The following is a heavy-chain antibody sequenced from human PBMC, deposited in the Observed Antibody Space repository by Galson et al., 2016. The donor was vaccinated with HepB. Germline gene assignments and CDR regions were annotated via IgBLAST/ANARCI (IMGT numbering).Heavy chain of an antibody. Sequence: SVKVSCKASGGTFSRYAISWVRQAPGQGLEWMGGIIPIFGTAKYAQDFQGRITIIADESTSTAYMELSSLRSGDTAVYYCARHVAASFAYYFDYWGQGTLVTVSS. CDR3: ARHVAASFAYYFDY. V-gene: IGHV1-69*13. D-gene: IGHD2-15*01. J-gene: IGHJ4*02. CDR2: IIPIFGTA. CDR1: GGTFSRYA.